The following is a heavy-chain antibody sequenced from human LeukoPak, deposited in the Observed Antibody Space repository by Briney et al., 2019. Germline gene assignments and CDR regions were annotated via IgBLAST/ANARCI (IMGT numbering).Heavy chain of an antibody. CDR3: AKVGKTENYYGSGRFSYYYYMDV. CDR2: TQSDGSNK. D-gene: IGHD3-10*01. V-gene: IGHV3-30*02. J-gene: IGHJ6*03. Sequence: GGSLRLSCAASGFTFSSYGMHWVRQAPCKGLEWVAFTQSDGSNKYYADSVKGRFTISRDNSKNTLYLQMNSLRAEDTAVYYCAKVGKTENYYGSGRFSYYYYMDVWGKGTTVTISS. CDR1: GFTFSSYG.